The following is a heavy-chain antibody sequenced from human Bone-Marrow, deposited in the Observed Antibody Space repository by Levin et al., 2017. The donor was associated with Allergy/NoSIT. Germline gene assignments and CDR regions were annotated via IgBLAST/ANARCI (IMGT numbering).Heavy chain of an antibody. CDR2: ISGSGGST. J-gene: IGHJ6*02. CDR3: AKLAAEYQLLLFYYYGMDV. D-gene: IGHD2-2*01. CDR1: GFTFSSYA. Sequence: PGGSLRLSCAASGFTFSSYAMSWVRQAPGKGLEWVSAISGSGGSTYYADSVKGRFTISRDNSKNTLYLQMNSLRAEDTAVYYCAKLAAEYQLLLFYYYGMDVWGQGTTVTVSS. V-gene: IGHV3-23*01.